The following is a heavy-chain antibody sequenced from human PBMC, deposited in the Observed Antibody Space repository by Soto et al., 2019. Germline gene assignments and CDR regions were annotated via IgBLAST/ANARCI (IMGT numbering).Heavy chain of an antibody. Sequence: QVQLVQSGAEVKKPGSSVKVSCKASGGTFSSYTISWVRQAPGQGLEWMGRIIPILGIANYAQKLQGRVTXTXXKSTSTAYMELSSLRSEDTAVYYCARVGQDGDSDYWGQGTLVTVSS. CDR2: IIPILGIA. CDR1: GGTFSSYT. D-gene: IGHD1-26*01. CDR3: ARVGQDGDSDY. J-gene: IGHJ4*02. V-gene: IGHV1-69*02.